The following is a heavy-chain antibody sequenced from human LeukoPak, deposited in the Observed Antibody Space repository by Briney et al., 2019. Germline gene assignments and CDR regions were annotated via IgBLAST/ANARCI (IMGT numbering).Heavy chain of an antibody. Sequence: PGGSLRLSCEVSGFVFDDYAMHWVRQSPGKGREWVSGISWNSDDVDYADSVKGRFTISRDNARNSLYLQMKSLRPEDTAFYYCVKAHRGANTWNYFDSWGQGTLVTVSS. V-gene: IGHV3-9*01. J-gene: IGHJ5*01. CDR2: ISWNSDDV. D-gene: IGHD1-7*01. CDR1: GFVFDDYA. CDR3: VKAHRGANTWNYFDS.